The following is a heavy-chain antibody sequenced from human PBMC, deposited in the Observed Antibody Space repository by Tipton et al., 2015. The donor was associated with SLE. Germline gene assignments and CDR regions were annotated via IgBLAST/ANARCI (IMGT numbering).Heavy chain of an antibody. CDR2: ISGRGDTT. V-gene: IGHV3-23*01. Sequence: SLRLSCAASGFTFTTYALSWVRQAPGKGLEWISSISGRGDTTNYADSVKGRFTISRDSSKSMVYLQMNGLGADDTAVYYCAKGTVDATAFDYGGQGTLVTVSS. CDR1: GFTFTTYA. J-gene: IGHJ4*02. CDR3: AKGTVDATAFDY. D-gene: IGHD6-19*01.